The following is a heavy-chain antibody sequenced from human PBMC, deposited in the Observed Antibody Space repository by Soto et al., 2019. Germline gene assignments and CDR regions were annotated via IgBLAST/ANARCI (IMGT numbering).Heavy chain of an antibody. J-gene: IGHJ4*02. Sequence: QVELVESGGGVVQPGRSLRLSCAASGFPFSSYGMQWVRQAPGKGLEWVAVISNDGSTQNYAESVKGRFTISRDNSKNTLYLEVDSLRPEDTALYFCAKSRMGSSWYEGDSWSQGTLVTVSS. D-gene: IGHD6-13*01. CDR1: GFPFSSYG. CDR2: ISNDGSTQ. CDR3: AKSRMGSSWYEGDS. V-gene: IGHV3-30*18.